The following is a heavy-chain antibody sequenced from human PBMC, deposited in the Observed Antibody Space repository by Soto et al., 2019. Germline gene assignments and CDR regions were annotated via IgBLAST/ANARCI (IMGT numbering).Heavy chain of an antibody. CDR2: ITSRGTDI. CDR1: RIFFGDYA. CDR3: AKSMASTHVAGLPNY. V-gene: IGHV3-9*01. D-gene: IGHD5-12*01. Sequence: LRLSYAASRIFFGDYAFHWVGEAPGKGLEWVAGITSRGTDIAYADSVKGRFIISRDNAMNVLHLHMNSLRPEDTAVYYCAKSMASTHVAGLPNYWGPGTQVTVSP. J-gene: IGHJ4*02.